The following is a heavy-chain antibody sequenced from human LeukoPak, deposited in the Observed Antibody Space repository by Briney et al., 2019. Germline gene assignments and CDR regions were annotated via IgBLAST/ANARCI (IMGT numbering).Heavy chain of an antibody. Sequence: SETLSLTCTVSGGSISSYYWSWIRQPPGKGLEWIGYIYYSGSTNYNPSLKSRVTISVDTSKNQFSLKLSSVTAADTAVYYCARDTYDSSGFGYWGQGTLVTVSS. J-gene: IGHJ4*02. CDR2: IYYSGST. CDR3: ARDTYDSSGFGY. V-gene: IGHV4-59*01. D-gene: IGHD3-22*01. CDR1: GGSISSYY.